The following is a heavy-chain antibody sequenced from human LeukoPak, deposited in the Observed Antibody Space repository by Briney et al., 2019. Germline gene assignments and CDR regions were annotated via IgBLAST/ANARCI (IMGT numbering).Heavy chain of an antibody. V-gene: IGHV4-34*01. CDR3: ARGSDCGGDCYSRPFDY. J-gene: IGHJ4*02. D-gene: IGHD2-21*02. CDR2: INHSGST. Sequence: SETLSLTSAVYGGSFSGYYWSWIRQPPGKGLEWIGEINHSGSTNYNPSLKSRVTISVDTSKNQFSLKLSSVTAADTAVYYCARGSDCGGDCYSRPFDYWGQGTLVTVSS. CDR1: GGSFSGYY.